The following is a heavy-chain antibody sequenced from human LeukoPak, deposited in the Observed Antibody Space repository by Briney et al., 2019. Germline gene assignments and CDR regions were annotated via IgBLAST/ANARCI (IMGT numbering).Heavy chain of an antibody. CDR3: ARSYGGNSRFDY. D-gene: IGHD4-23*01. Sequence: SEALSLTCTVSGGSISSGAYYWSWIRQHPEKGLEWIGYIYYSGSTYYNPSLKSRLIISVDTSKNQFSLKLSSVTAADTAVYYCARSYGGNSRFDYWGQGTLVTVSS. CDR2: IYYSGST. V-gene: IGHV4-31*03. CDR1: GGSISSGAYY. J-gene: IGHJ4*02.